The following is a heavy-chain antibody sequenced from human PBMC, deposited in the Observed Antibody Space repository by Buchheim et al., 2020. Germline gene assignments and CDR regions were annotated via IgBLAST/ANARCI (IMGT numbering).Heavy chain of an antibody. V-gene: IGHV1-2*02. CDR2: INPNSGGT. J-gene: IGHJ4*02. CDR1: GYTFTRYY. Sequence: QVQLVQSGAEVKKPGASVKVSCKASGYTFTRYYMHWVRQAPGQGLEWMGWINPNSGGTNYAQKFQGRVTMTRDTSISTAYMELSRLRSDDTAVYYCAREGMAYDYVWGSYRPGNFDYWGQGTL. CDR3: AREGMAYDYVWGSYRPGNFDY. D-gene: IGHD3-16*02.